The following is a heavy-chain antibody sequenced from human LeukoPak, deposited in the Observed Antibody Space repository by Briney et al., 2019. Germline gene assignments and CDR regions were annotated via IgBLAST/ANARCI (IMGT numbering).Heavy chain of an antibody. CDR1: GFTVYNNY. Sequence: GGSLRLSCAASGFTVYNNYMTWVRQAPGKGLECVSVIYSHGATYYAVSVKGRFTISRDKSKNTLYLQMNDLRPDDTAVYYCAKDQPGAGFDLWGQGTLVTVAS. CDR2: IYSHGAT. J-gene: IGHJ5*02. V-gene: IGHV3-53*01. CDR3: AKDQPGAGFDL. D-gene: IGHD1-1*01.